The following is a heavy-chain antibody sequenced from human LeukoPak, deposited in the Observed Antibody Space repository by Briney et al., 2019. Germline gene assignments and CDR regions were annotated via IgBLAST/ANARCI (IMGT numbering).Heavy chain of an antibody. J-gene: IGHJ6*03. CDR3: ARDATTAIGTVYMDV. Sequence: GGSLRLSCAASGFTFSSYSMNWVRQAPGKGLEWLSHISDSGSSVHYADSVKGRFTISRDNSKNSLYLEMNSLRVEDTAVYYCARDATTAIGTVYMDVWGKGTTVTISS. D-gene: IGHD1-1*01. CDR2: ISDSGSSV. CDR1: GFTFSSYS. V-gene: IGHV3-48*04.